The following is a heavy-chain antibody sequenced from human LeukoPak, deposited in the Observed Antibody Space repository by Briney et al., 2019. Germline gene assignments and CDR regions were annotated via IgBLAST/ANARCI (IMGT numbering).Heavy chain of an antibody. Sequence: SETLSLTCTVSGGSISSYYWSWIRQPAGEGLEWIGRIYTSGSTNYNPSLKSRVTLSIDTSKNQFSLKLSSVTAADTAVYYCARDPVKIFGVVSYYYMDVWGKGTTVTVSS. V-gene: IGHV4-4*07. J-gene: IGHJ6*03. CDR3: ARDPVKIFGVVSYYYMDV. CDR2: IYTSGST. CDR1: GGSISSYY. D-gene: IGHD3-3*01.